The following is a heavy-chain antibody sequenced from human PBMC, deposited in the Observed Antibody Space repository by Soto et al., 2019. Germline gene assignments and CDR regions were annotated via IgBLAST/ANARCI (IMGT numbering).Heavy chain of an antibody. J-gene: IGHJ5*02. CDR3: ARGPTARIFGVVRQYSWFDP. CDR2: INHSGST. CDR1: GGSFSGYY. D-gene: IGHD3-3*01. Sequence: PSETLSLTCAVYGGSFSGYYWSWIRQPPGKGLEWIGEINHSGSTNYNPSLKSRVTISVDTSKNQFSLKLSSVTAADTAVYYCARGPTARIFGVVRQYSWFDPWGQGTLVTVSS. V-gene: IGHV4-34*01.